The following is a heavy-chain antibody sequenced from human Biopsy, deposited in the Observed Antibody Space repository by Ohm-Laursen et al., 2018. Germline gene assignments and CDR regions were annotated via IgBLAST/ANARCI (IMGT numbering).Heavy chain of an antibody. CDR3: ARGYSRRVSIFEASIYWFDT. CDR1: GYSFSTYD. V-gene: IGHV1-8*01. Sequence: VPVKVSCKSSGYSFSTYDVSWVRQARGQGLEWMGWMIPSSGKTGYAQRFQGRVTLTMNTSISTTYMELSGLRSEDTAVYFCARGYSRRVSIFEASIYWFDTWGQGTLVTVSS. J-gene: IGHJ5*02. D-gene: IGHD6-6*01. CDR2: MIPSSGKT.